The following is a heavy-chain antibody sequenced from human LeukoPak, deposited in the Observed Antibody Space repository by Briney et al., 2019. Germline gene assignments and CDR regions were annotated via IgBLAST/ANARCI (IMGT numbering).Heavy chain of an antibody. V-gene: IGHV3-7*04. Sequence: GGSLRLSCAASGFTFSSYWMTWVRQAPGKGLEWVANIKQDGSEKHYVDSVKGRFTISRDNAKSSLYLQMDSLRAEDTAVYYCARDRESLISSDWGQGTLVTVSS. J-gene: IGHJ4*02. CDR2: IKQDGSEK. CDR1: GFTFSSYW. CDR3: ARDRESLISSD. D-gene: IGHD3-10*01.